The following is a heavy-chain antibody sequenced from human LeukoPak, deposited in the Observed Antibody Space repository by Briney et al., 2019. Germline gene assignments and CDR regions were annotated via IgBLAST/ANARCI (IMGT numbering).Heavy chain of an antibody. V-gene: IGHV4-61*01. J-gene: IGHJ4*02. Sequence: SETLSLTCTVSGDSINSGRHYWSWIRQPPGKGLEWIGNIYDSGSAKYNPSLKSRVTISGDTSKNQVSLKLTSVTAADTAVYFCTRHRDYYDTWGPGTLVTVSS. CDR2: IYDSGSA. D-gene: IGHD3-22*01. CDR1: GDSINSGRHY. CDR3: TRHRDYYDT.